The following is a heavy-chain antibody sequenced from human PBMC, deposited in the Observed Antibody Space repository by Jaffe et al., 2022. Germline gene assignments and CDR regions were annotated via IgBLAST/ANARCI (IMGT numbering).Heavy chain of an antibody. Sequence: EVQLVESGGGLVKPGGSLRLSCAASGFTFSSYSMNWVRQAPGKGLEWVSSISSSSSYIYYADSVKGRFTISRDNAKNSLYLQMNSLRAEDTAVYYCATYFWSGYYEAAPYYFDYWGQGTLVTVSS. V-gene: IGHV3-21*01. J-gene: IGHJ4*02. D-gene: IGHD3-3*01. CDR3: ATYFWSGYYEAAPYYFDY. CDR2: ISSSSSYI. CDR1: GFTFSSYS.